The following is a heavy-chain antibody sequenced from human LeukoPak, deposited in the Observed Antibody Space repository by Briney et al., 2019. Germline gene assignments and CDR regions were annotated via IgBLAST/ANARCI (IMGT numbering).Heavy chain of an antibody. J-gene: IGHJ6*03. CDR2: INWNGGST. V-gene: IGHV3-20*04. D-gene: IGHD2-8*01. CDR1: GFSFSNAW. Sequence: GGSLRLSCAGSGFSFSNAWMSWVRQAPGKGLEWVSGINWNGGSTGYADSVKGRFTISRDNAKNSLYLQMNSLRAEDTAVYYCAKDRCSNGVGCYYYYMDVWGKGTTVTISS. CDR3: AKDRCSNGVGCYYYYMDV.